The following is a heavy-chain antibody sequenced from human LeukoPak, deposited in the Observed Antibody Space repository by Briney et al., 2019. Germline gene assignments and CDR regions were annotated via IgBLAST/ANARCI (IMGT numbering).Heavy chain of an antibody. J-gene: IGHJ4*02. CDR1: GGSISSGGYS. D-gene: IGHD6-13*01. V-gene: IGHV4-30-4*07. Sequence: SSQTLSLTCAVSGGSISSGGYSWSSIRQPPGKGLEWIGYIYYSGSTNYNPSLKSRVTISVDTSKNQFSLKLSSVTAADTAVYYCARFLLGGGAAAGTVDYWGQGTLVTVSS. CDR2: IYYSGST. CDR3: ARFLLGGGAAAGTVDY.